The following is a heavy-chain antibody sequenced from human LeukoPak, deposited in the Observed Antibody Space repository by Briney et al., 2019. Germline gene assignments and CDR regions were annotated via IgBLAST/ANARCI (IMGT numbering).Heavy chain of an antibody. V-gene: IGHV3-74*01. CDR3: ARGPNSNWSGLDF. CDR1: GFSFSGHW. Sequence: GGSLRLSCTASGFSFSGHWMHWARQLPGKGLVWVSRISPTGSTTSYADSVKGRFTVSRDNAKDTLYLQVNNLRAEDTAVYYCARGPNSNWSGLDFWGQGTLLTVSS. CDR2: ISPTGSTT. J-gene: IGHJ4*02. D-gene: IGHD2/OR15-2a*01.